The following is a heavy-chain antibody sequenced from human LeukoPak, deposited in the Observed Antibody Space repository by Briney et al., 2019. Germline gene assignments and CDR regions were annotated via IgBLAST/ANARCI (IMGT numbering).Heavy chain of an antibody. D-gene: IGHD3-22*01. Sequence: GGSLRLSCAASGFTFSSYWMSWVRQAPGKGLEWVANIKQDGSEKYYVDSVKGRFTISRDNAKNSLYLQMNNLRAEDTAVYYCAREEHYDSSGWGAFEMWGQGTMVTVSS. V-gene: IGHV3-7*01. CDR2: IKQDGSEK. CDR1: GFTFSSYW. CDR3: AREEHYDSSGWGAFEM. J-gene: IGHJ3*02.